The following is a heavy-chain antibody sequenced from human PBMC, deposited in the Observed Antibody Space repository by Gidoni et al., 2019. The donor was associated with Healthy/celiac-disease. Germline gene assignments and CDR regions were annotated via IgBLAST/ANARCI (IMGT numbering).Heavy chain of an antibody. CDR3: ARYASRFDAFDI. CDR2: IYYSGST. J-gene: IGHJ3*02. D-gene: IGHD6-13*01. CDR1: GASISSYY. V-gene: IGHV4-59*01. Sequence: QVQLQESGPGLVKPSETLSLTCTASGASISSYYWSWIRQPPGKGLEWIGYIYYSGSTNYNPSLKSRVTISVDTSKNQFSLKLSSVTAADTAVYYCARYASRFDAFDIWGQGTMVTVSS.